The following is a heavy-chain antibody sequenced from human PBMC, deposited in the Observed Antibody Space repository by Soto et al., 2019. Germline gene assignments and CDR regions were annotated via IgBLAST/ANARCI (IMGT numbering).Heavy chain of an antibody. CDR3: GIQCSCCISDYYALDV. CDR2: ISPHFGTT. CDR1: GGSFSGYA. Sequence: SVKVSCKASGGSFSGYAISWVRQAPGQGLEWMGGISPHFGTTNYAQEFQGRVTVTADKSTSTAYVELSSLRSEDPAIYYCGIQCSCCISDYYALDVWGQGTTVTVSS. D-gene: IGHD6-19*01. V-gene: IGHV1-69*06. J-gene: IGHJ6*02.